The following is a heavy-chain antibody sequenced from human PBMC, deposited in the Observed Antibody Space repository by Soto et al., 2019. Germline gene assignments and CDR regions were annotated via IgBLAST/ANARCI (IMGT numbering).Heavy chain of an antibody. D-gene: IGHD6-13*01. Sequence: QVQLVQSGAEVKKPGASVKVSCKASGYTFTSYDINWVRQATGQGLEWMGWMNPNSGNTGYAQKFQGRVTMTRNTSISTAYRELSSLRSEDTAVYYCARKQQLVYYYYGMDVWGQGTTVTVSS. CDR1: GYTFTSYD. J-gene: IGHJ6*02. CDR3: ARKQQLVYYYYGMDV. CDR2: MNPNSGNT. V-gene: IGHV1-8*01.